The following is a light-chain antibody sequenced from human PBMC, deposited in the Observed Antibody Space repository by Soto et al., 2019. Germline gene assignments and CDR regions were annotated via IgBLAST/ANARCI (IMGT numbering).Light chain of an antibody. CDR3: QQYGNSPWT. J-gene: IGKJ1*01. V-gene: IGKV3-20*01. Sequence: EIRLTQSPGTLSLNTGERATLSCRASQSLSSSQLAWYQQKPGQAPRLLIHDASNRATGIPARFSGSGSGTDFTLTISRLEPEDFAVYYCQQYGNSPWTFGQGTKVDIK. CDR1: QSLSSSQ. CDR2: DAS.